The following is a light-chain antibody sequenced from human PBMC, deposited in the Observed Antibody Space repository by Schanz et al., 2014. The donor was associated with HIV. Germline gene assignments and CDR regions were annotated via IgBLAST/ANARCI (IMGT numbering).Light chain of an antibody. CDR3: ATWHSSLREVV. CDR2: ADY. Sequence: QSLLTQPPSVSAAPGQRVTISCSGGALNLGHNFVPWYQQFPGTAPKLLIFADYQRPSEIPDRISGSKTGTSATLAINGLQTGDEADYYCATWHSSLREVVFGGGTKLTVL. CDR1: ALNLGHNF. J-gene: IGLJ2*01. V-gene: IGLV1-51*01.